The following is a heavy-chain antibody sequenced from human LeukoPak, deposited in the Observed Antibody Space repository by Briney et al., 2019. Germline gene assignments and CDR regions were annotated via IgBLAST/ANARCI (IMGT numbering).Heavy chain of an antibody. CDR2: MNPNSGNT. V-gene: IGHV1-8*01. CDR1: GYTFTSYD. Sequence: GASVKVSCKASGYTFTSYDINLVRQATGQGLEWMGWMNPNSGNTGYAQKFQGRVTMTRNTSISTAYMELSSLRSEDTAVYYCARDYDILTGYYSSFDPWGQGTLVTVSS. J-gene: IGHJ5*02. CDR3: ARDYDILTGYYSSFDP. D-gene: IGHD3-9*01.